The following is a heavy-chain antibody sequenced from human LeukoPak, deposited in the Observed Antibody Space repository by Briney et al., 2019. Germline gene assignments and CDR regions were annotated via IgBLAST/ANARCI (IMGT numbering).Heavy chain of an antibody. Sequence: ASETLSLTCTVSGGSISSSSYYWGWIRQPPGKGLEWIGSIYYSGSTYYNPSLKSRVTISVDTSKNQFSLKLSSVTAADTAVYYCARRGIATRTSLFDYWGQGTLVTVSS. D-gene: IGHD6-6*01. V-gene: IGHV4-39*01. CDR1: GGSISSSSYY. J-gene: IGHJ4*02. CDR3: ARRGIATRTSLFDY. CDR2: IYYSGST.